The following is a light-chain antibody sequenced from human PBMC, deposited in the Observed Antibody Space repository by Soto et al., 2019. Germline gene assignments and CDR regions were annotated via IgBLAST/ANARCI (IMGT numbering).Light chain of an antibody. CDR3: SSYTTINTVVL. J-gene: IGLJ2*01. V-gene: IGLV2-14*03. CDR2: DVT. Sequence: QSALTKLASLSGPLGRSFTSSGTEPPRDIGAYNYVSWYQHHPGKAPKLLIYDVTDRPSGVSDRFSGSKSGNTASLTISGLQAEDEADYFCSSYTTINTVVLFGGGTKLTVL. CDR1: PRDIGAYNY.